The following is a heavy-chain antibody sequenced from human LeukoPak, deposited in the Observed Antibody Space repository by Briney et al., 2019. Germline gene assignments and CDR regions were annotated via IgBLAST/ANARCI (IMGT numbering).Heavy chain of an antibody. V-gene: IGHV3-30*03. CDR1: GFIFSSYG. J-gene: IGHJ4*02. CDR3: TRSPSPTVTMVREAYYFDS. D-gene: IGHD3-10*01. Sequence: PGGSLRLSCAASGFIFSSYGMHWVRQAPGKGLEWVAVISYDGSNKYYADSVKGRFTISRDNSKNTLYLQMNSLRAEDTAVYYCTRSPSPTVTMVREAYYFDSWGQGTLVTVSS. CDR2: ISYDGSNK.